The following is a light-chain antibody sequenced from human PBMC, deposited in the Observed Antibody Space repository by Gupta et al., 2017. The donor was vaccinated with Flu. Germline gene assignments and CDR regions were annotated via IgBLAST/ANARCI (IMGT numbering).Light chain of an antibody. CDR2: KDR. Sequence: YELTQPPSLSVSPGQTARITCSGEPLPEEYVYWYQQKPGQAPVLVIYKDRDRPPGIPDRFSGSNSGTTVTLTISGVQAEDEAEYYCQSADRSGTCWVFGGGTKLTVL. V-gene: IGLV3-25*02. J-gene: IGLJ3*02. CDR1: PLPEEY. CDR3: QSADRSGTCWV.